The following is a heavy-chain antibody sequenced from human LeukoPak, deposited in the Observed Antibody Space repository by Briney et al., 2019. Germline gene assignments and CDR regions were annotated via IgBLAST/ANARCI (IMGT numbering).Heavy chain of an antibody. CDR3: ARDSDILTGYYIDY. CDR2: IIPIFGTA. CDR1: GGTFSSYA. D-gene: IGHD3-9*01. V-gene: IGHV1-69*06. Sequence: SVKVSCKASGGTFSSYAISWVRQAPGQGLEWMGRIIPIFGTANYAQKFQGRVTITADKSTSTAYMELRSLRSEDTAVYYCARDSDILTGYYIDYWGQGTLVTVSS. J-gene: IGHJ4*02.